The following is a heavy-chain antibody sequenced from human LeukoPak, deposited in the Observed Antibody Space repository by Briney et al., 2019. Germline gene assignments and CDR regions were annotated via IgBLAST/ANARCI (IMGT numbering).Heavy chain of an antibody. D-gene: IGHD3-22*01. Sequence: GGSLRLSCAASGFTFSDHYMDWVRQAPGKGLEWVGRTRNKANRYTTEYAASVKGRFTISRDDSKNSLCLQMNSLKTEDTAVYYCARSYYDGSRYYMDYWGQGTLVTVSS. CDR3: ARSYYDGSRYYMDY. J-gene: IGHJ4*02. CDR1: GFTFSDHY. V-gene: IGHV3-72*01. CDR2: TRNKANRYTT.